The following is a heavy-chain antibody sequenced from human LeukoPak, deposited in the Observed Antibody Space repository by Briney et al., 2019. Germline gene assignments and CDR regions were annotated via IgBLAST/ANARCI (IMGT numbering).Heavy chain of an antibody. CDR2: ISGSGGST. CDR1: GFTFSSYG. CDR3: ARARVPVAMAPLQY. D-gene: IGHD2-2*01. V-gene: IGHV3-23*01. J-gene: IGHJ4*02. Sequence: GGSLRLSCAASGFTFSSYGMSWVRQAPGKGLEWVSAISGSGGSTYYADSVKGRFTTSRDNSKNTLYLQMNSLRAEDTAVYYCARARVPVAMAPLQYWGQGTLVTVSS.